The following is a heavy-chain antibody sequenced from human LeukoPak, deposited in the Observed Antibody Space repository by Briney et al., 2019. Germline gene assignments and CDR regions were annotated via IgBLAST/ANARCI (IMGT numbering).Heavy chain of an antibody. CDR3: ARIEPLDPFAF. CDR2: IYYSGNT. V-gene: IGHV4-59*01. Sequence: SETLSLTCSVSGGSISSYYSTWFRQPPGKGLEWIGYIYYSGNTYCNPSLKSRVTISVDTSENQFSLKLNSVTAADTAVYYCARIEPLDPFAFCGPGAMVTVSS. J-gene: IGHJ3*01. CDR1: GGSISSYY.